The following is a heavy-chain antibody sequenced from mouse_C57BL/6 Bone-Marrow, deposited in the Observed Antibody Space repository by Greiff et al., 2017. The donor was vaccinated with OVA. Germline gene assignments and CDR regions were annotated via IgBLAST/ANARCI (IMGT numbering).Heavy chain of an antibody. CDR1: GYTFTDYS. D-gene: IGHD3-1*01. CDR2: IYPGSGNT. CDR3: ARGTAPWFAY. V-gene: IGHV1-76*01. Sequence: QVQLQQSGAELVRPGASVKLSCKASGYTFTDYSINWVKQRPGQGLEWIARIYPGSGNTYYNEKFKGKATLTAEKSSSTAYMQLSSLTSEDSAVYFCARGTAPWFAYWGQGTLVTVSA. J-gene: IGHJ3*01.